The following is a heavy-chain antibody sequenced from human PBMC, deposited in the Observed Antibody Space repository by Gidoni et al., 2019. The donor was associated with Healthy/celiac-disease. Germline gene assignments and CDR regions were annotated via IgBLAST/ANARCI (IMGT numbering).Heavy chain of an antibody. CDR1: VGSITSSSYY. D-gene: IGHD3-10*01. CDR2: IYFSGST. CDR3: ASTGSFEFDY. J-gene: IGHJ4*02. Sequence: QLQGSGPGLVTTPETLSLTCTVSVGSITSSSYYWGWIRQPPGKGLDWIRSIYFSGSTYYNPSLKSRVTISVDTSKNQFSLKLSSVTAADTAVYYCASTGSFEFDYWGQGTLVTVSS. V-gene: IGHV4-39*01.